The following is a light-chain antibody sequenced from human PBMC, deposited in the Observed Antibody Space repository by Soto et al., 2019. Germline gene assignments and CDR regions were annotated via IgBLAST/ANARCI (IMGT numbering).Light chain of an antibody. V-gene: IGLV6-57*02. CDR3: QSSDSRNHVV. CDR2: EDN. Sequence: NFMLAQPHSVSESPGKTVTISCTGSSGTVVTNYVQWYQQRPGSAPTTVIYEDNQRPSWVPDRFSGSIDRSSNSVSLTISGLQTEDEADYYCQSSDSRNHVVFGGGTKLTVL. J-gene: IGLJ2*01. CDR1: SGTVVTNY.